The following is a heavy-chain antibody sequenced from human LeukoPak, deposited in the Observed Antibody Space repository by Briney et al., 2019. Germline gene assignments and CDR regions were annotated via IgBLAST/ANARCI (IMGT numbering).Heavy chain of an antibody. CDR1: GITLSNYG. Sequence: GGSLRLSYAVSGITLSNYGMSWVRQAPGKGLEWVAGISDSGGRTNYADPVKGRFTISRDNPKNTLYLQMNSLRVEDTAVYFCAKRGVVIRVILVGFHKEANYFDSWGQGALVTVSS. V-gene: IGHV3-23*01. CDR3: AKRGVVIRVILVGFHKEANYFDS. D-gene: IGHD3-10*01. CDR2: ISDSGGRT. J-gene: IGHJ4*02.